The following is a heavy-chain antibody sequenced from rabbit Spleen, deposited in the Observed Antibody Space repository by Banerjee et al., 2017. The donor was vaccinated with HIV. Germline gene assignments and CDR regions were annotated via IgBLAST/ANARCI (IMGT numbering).Heavy chain of an antibody. J-gene: IGHJ6*01. V-gene: IGHV1S39*01. CDR1: GFTLSSYYM. Sequence: QEQLKESGGGLVQTGGSLKLSCKASGFTLSSYYMNWVRQAPGKGLEWIGYIDPVFGITYYANWVNGRFTCSKTSSTTVTLQMTSLTVADTATYFCARDTGSSFSSYGMDLWGPGTLVTVS. CDR3: ARDTGSSFSSYGMDL. CDR2: IDPVFGIT. D-gene: IGHD8-1*01.